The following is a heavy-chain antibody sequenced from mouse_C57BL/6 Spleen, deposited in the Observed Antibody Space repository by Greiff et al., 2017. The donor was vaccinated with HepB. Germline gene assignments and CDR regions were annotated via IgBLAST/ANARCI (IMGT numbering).Heavy chain of an antibody. CDR2: ISYDGSN. J-gene: IGHJ2*01. V-gene: IGHV3-6*01. Sequence: DVKLQESGPGLVKPSQSLSLTCSVTGYSITSGYYWNWIRQFPGNKLEWMGYISYDGSNNYNPSLKNRISITRDTSKNQFFLKLNSVTTEDTATYYCARDVGSSGYRNWGQGTTLTVSS. CDR1: GYSITSGYY. D-gene: IGHD3-2*02. CDR3: ARDVGSSGYRN.